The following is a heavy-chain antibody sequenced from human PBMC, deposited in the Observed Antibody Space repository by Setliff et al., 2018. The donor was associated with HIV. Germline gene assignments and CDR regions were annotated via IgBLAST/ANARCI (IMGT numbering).Heavy chain of an antibody. CDR1: GFTFSDIE. V-gene: IGHV3-48*03. D-gene: IGHD6-19*01. J-gene: IGHJ4*02. Sequence: LRLSCAASGFTFSDIEMNWVRQAPGKGLEWVSYITSSGDAIYYADSVKGRFTISRDNAKNSLYLQMNSLRAEDTAIYYCVRPVREPVDWGRGTLVTVSS. CDR2: ITSSGDAI. CDR3: VRPVREPVD.